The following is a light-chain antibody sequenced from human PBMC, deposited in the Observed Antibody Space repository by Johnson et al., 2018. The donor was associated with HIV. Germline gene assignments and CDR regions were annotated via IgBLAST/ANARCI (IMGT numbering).Light chain of an antibody. J-gene: IGLJ1*01. V-gene: IGLV1-51*01. CDR2: DNN. Sequence: QSVLTQPPSVSAAPGQKVTISCSGSSSNIGNNYVSWYQQLPGTAPKLLIYDNNKRPSGIPDRFSGSKSGTSATLGITGLQTGDEAEYYCGTWDSSLSAYVFGTGNKVTVL. CDR1: SSNIGNNY. CDR3: GTWDSSLSAYV.